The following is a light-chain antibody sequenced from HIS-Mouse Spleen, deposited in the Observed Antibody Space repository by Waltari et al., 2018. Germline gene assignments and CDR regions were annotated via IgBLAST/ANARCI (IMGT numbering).Light chain of an antibody. CDR2: EDS. J-gene: IGLJ2*01. CDR1: ALPKKY. V-gene: IGLV3-10*01. Sequence: SYELTQPPSVSVSPGQTARITCSAAALPKKYAYWYQQKSGQAPVLVIYEDSKRPAGIPERFSGSSSGTMATLTISGAQVEDEADYYCYSTDSSGNHRVFGGGTKLTVL. CDR3: YSTDSSGNHRV.